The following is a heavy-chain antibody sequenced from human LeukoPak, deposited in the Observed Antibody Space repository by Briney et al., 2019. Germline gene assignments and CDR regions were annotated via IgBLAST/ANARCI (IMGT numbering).Heavy chain of an antibody. D-gene: IGHD3-10*01. V-gene: IGHV4-39*01. Sequence: SETLSLTCTVSGGSIGSSSYYWGWIRQPPGKGLEWIGSIYYSGSTYYNPSLKSRVTISVDTSKNQFSLKLSSVTAADTAVYYCARGTMVQGVYFDYWGQGTLVTVSS. J-gene: IGHJ4*02. CDR3: ARGTMVQGVYFDY. CDR1: GGSIGSSSYY. CDR2: IYYSGST.